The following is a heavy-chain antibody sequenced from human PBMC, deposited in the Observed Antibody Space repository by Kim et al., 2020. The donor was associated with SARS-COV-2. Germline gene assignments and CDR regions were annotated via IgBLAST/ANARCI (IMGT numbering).Heavy chain of an antibody. J-gene: IGHJ5*02. CDR3: ARHVGSSSWFDP. Sequence: YHNPSLKSRVTMSVDTSKNQFSLMLSSVTAADSAVYYCARHVGSSSWFDPWGQGTLVIVSS. D-gene: IGHD6-6*01. V-gene: IGHV4-39*01.